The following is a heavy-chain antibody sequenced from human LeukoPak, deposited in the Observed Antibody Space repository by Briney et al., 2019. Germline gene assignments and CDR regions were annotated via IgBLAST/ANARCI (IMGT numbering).Heavy chain of an antibody. CDR2: IYYSGST. CDR3: ARGTITTVTDS. D-gene: IGHD4-17*01. CDR1: GGSFSGYY. V-gene: IGHV4-31*11. J-gene: IGHJ4*02. Sequence: SETLSLTCAVYGGSFSGYYWSWIRQHPGKGLEWIGYIYYSGSTYYNPSLKSRVTISVDTSKNQFSLKLSSVTAADTAVYYCARGTITTVTDSWGPGTLVTVSS.